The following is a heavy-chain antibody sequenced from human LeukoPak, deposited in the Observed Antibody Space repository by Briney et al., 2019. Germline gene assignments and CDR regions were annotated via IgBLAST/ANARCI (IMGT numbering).Heavy chain of an antibody. Sequence: SDTLSLTCIIADASISSSTYYWGWIRQPTGKGLEWIGTLYYSGKTYYNPSIKSRVTISVDTSKNQFSLILRSATAADTALYYCARGGDLRWFDPWGQGTLVTVSS. CDR3: ARGGDLRWFDP. D-gene: IGHD3-16*01. CDR2: LYYSGKT. V-gene: IGHV4-39*07. CDR1: DASISSSTYY. J-gene: IGHJ5*02.